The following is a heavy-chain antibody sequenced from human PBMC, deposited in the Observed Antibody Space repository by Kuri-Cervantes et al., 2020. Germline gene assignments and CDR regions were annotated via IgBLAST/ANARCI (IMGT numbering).Heavy chain of an antibody. J-gene: IGHJ5*02. V-gene: IGHV3-30*02. CDR1: GFTFSSYG. CDR2: IWYDGSNK. D-gene: IGHD6-13*01. Sequence: GESLKISCAASGFTFSSYGMHWVRQAPGKGLEWVAVIWYDGSNKYYADSVKGRFTISRDNSKNTLYLQMNSLRAEDTAAYYCAKDQYSSTINWFDPWGQGTLVTVSS. CDR3: AKDQYSSTINWFDP.